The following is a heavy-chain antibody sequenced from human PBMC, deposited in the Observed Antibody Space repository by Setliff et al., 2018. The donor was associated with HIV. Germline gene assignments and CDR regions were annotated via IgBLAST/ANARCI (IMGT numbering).Heavy chain of an antibody. CDR1: GFDFSDYW. D-gene: IGHD3-3*01. V-gene: IGHV3-7*03. Sequence: GGSLRLSCVCSGFDFSDYWRSWVRQTTGKGLEWVATINEDGSKKYYGASVKGRFTVSRDNAKKSLYLQMNSLRAEDTAVYFCARGLERTNVLFGVVSISFDPWGQGTLVTVSS. J-gene: IGHJ5*02. CDR3: ARGLERTNVLFGVVSISFDP. CDR2: INEDGSKK.